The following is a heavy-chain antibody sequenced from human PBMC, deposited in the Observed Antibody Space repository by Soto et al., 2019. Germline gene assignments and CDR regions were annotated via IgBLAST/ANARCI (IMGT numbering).Heavy chain of an antibody. CDR3: ARGGGLDDSSGYGPD. CDR2: INAGNGNT. J-gene: IGHJ4*02. Sequence: QVQLVQSGAEVKKPGASVKVSCKASGYTFTSYAMHWVRQAPGQRLEWMGWINAGNGNTKYSQKFQGRVTITRDTSASTAYMELSSLRSEDTAVYYCARGGGLDDSSGYGPDWGQGTLVTVSS. V-gene: IGHV1-3*01. D-gene: IGHD3-22*01. CDR1: GYTFTSYA.